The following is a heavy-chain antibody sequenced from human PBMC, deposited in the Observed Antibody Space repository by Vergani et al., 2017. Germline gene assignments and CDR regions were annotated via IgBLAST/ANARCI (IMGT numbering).Heavy chain of an antibody. CDR1: GYTFTSYY. J-gene: IGHJ2*01. CDR2: INPSGGST. D-gene: IGHD5-12*01. CDR3: ARDVGGYSDYGFGFDL. Sequence: QVQLVQSGAEVKKPGASVKVSCKASGYTFTSYYMHWVRQAPGQGLEWMGIINPSGGSTSYAQKFQGRVTMTRDTSTSTVYMELSSLRSEDTAVYYCARDVGGYSDYGFGFDLWGRGTLVTVSS. V-gene: IGHV1-46*01.